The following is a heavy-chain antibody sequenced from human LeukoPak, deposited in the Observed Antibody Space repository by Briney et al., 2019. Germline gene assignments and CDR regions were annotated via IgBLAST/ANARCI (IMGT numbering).Heavy chain of an antibody. D-gene: IGHD2-21*02. CDR2: MSGSGGGT. CDR3: AKGLGDFGRTGAFDI. Sequence: GGSLRLSCAASGFTFSSYDMSWVRQAPGKGLEWVSAMSGSGGGTYYADSVKGRFTISRDNSKNTLYLQMNSLRVEDTAVYYCAKGLGDFGRTGAFDIWGQGTLVTVSS. V-gene: IGHV3-23*01. J-gene: IGHJ3*02. CDR1: GFTFSSYD.